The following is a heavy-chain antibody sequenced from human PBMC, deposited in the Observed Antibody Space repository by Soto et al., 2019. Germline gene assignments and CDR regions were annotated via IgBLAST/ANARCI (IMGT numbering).Heavy chain of an antibody. J-gene: IGHJ3*02. CDR3: AKGTAHYSSSWSGEAFDI. Sequence: GGSLRLSCAASGFTFSSYAMSWVRQAPGKGLEWVSAISGSGGSTYYADSVKGRFTISRDNSKNTLYLQMNSLRAEDTAVYYCAKGTAHYSSSWSGEAFDIWGQGTMVTVSS. CDR2: ISGSGGST. V-gene: IGHV3-23*01. CDR1: GFTFSSYA. D-gene: IGHD6-13*01.